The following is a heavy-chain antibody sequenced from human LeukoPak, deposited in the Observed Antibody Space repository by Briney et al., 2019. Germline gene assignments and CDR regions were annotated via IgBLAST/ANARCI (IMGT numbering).Heavy chain of an antibody. CDR2: IYHSGST. CDR1: GGSISSGGYY. CDR3: ARRSYSASYYLDY. D-gene: IGHD1-26*01. J-gene: IGHJ4*02. V-gene: IGHV4-30-2*01. Sequence: SQTLSLTCTVSGGSISSGGYYWSWIRQPPGKGLEWIGYIYHSGSTYYNPSLKSRVTISVDTSKNQFSLKLSSVTAADTAVYYCARRSYSASYYLDYWAQGTLVTVSS.